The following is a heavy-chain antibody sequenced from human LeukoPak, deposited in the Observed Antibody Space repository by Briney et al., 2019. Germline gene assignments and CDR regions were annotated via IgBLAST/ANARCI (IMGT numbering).Heavy chain of an antibody. CDR3: ARHPLCSSTSCYTYNWFDP. CDR1: GGSISSYY. D-gene: IGHD2-2*01. CDR2: IYTSGST. V-gene: IGHV4-4*09. Sequence: SETLSLTCTVSGGSISSYYWSWIRQPPGKGLEWIGYIYTSGSTNYNPSLKSRVTISVDTSKNQFSLKQSSVTAADTAVYCCARHPLCSSTSCYTYNWFDPWGQGTLVTVSS. J-gene: IGHJ5*02.